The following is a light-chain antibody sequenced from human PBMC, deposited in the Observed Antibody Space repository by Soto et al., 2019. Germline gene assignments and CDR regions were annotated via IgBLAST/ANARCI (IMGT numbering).Light chain of an antibody. Sequence: QSVLTQPASGSGAPGQWVTLSRTGNSRVVGAYNYDPWYQQYPGEAPKVIIYDVSHRPAGVSNRFSASKSGTTASLTISGLQPQDEADYYCSSYTSATTYVFGTGTKVTVL. V-gene: IGLV2-14*01. CDR3: SSYTSATTYV. CDR1: SRVVGAYNY. CDR2: DVS. J-gene: IGLJ1*01.